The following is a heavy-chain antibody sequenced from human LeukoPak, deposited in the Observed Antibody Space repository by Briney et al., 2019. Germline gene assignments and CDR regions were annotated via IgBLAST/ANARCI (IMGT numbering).Heavy chain of an antibody. J-gene: IGHJ4*02. CDR1: GYTFTSYY. CDR2: INPSGGST. CDR3: ARDLNLVGATVFDY. D-gene: IGHD1-26*01. Sequence: GASVKASCKASGYTFTSYYMHWVRQAPGQGLEWMGIINPSGGSTSYAQKFQGRVTMTRDTSTSAVYMELSSLRSEDTAVYYCARDLNLVGATVFDYWGQGTLVTVSP. V-gene: IGHV1-46*01.